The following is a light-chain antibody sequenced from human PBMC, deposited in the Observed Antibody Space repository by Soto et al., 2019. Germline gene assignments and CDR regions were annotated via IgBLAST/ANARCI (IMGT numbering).Light chain of an antibody. J-gene: IGLJ3*02. CDR3: QAYDYSLTAFV. Sequence: QPVLTQPPSVSGVPGQRVTISCTGNNSNLGAGYDVHWYQQLPGAAPKLVVFGNRNRPSGVPERFSGSKSGTSASLAITGLPAEDEADYYCQAYDYSLTAFVFGGGTKLTVL. CDR1: NSNLGAGYD. V-gene: IGLV1-40*01. CDR2: GNR.